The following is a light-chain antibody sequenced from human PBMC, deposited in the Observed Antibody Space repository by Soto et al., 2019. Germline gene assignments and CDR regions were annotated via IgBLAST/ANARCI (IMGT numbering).Light chain of an antibody. CDR3: QQRSNWRGT. CDR1: QSVNKY. J-gene: IGKJ4*01. Sequence: EIVLTQSPATLSLSPGERATLSCRASQSVNKYLAWYQQKPGQAPRLLIYDASNRATGIPARFSGSGSGTDFTLTSGSLEAEDFAVYYCQQRSNWRGTFGGGKKVESK. V-gene: IGKV3-11*01. CDR2: DAS.